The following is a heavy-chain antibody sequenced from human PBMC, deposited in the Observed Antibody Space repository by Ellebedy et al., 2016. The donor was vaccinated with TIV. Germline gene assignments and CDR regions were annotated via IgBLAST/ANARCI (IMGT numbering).Heavy chain of an antibody. CDR1: NYSINRGYY. D-gene: IGHD6-6*01. V-gene: IGHV4-38-2*02. CDR3: ARPKRSASIAYPFDL. CDR2: IYYSGSS. Sequence: MPGGSLRLSCTVSNYSINRGYYLGWIRQLPEKGLEWIGSIYYSGSSYYNPSLRIRVTISIDTSRNQFSLNVRAVTAADTGVYYCARPKRSASIAYPFDLWGQGTMVTVSS. J-gene: IGHJ3*01.